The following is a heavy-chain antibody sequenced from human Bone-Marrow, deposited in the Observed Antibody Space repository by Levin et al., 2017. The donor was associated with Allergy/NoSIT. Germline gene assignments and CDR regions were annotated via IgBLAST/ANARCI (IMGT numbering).Heavy chain of an antibody. D-gene: IGHD1-1*01. Sequence: GGSLRLSCAASGFTFSSNSLGWVRQAPGKGLEWVSVIYSAGTTYYADPVKGRFTISRAHSKNTLYLQMNSLGGEDTAVYYCASLRGGDARTFHDVGVVVWGKGTTVTVSA. CDR3: ASLRGGDARTFHDVGVVV. CDR1: GFTFSSNS. CDR2: IYSAGTT. V-gene: IGHV3-53*01. J-gene: IGHJ6*04.